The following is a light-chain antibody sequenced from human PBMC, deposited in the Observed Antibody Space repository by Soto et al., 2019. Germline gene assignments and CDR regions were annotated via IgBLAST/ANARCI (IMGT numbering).Light chain of an antibody. J-gene: IGKJ3*01. CDR1: QSVSRN. V-gene: IGKV3-11*01. CDR3: QQRSNWAT. Sequence: EIVLTQSPATLCLSPGERATLSCRASQSVSRNLAWYQQKPGQAPRLLIYDASNRATGIPVRFSGSGSVTDFTLTISSLEPEDFAVYYCQQRSNWATFGPGTKVDIK. CDR2: DAS.